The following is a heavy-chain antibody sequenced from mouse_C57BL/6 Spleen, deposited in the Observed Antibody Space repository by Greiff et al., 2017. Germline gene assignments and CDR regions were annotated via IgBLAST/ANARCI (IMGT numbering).Heavy chain of an antibody. J-gene: IGHJ3*01. D-gene: IGHD4-1*01. CDR3: ARANWAWFAY. CDR2: ISYSGST. V-gene: IGHV3-1*01. Sequence: EVKLQQSGPGMVKPSQSLSLTCTVTGYSITSGYDWHWIRHFPGNKLEWMGYISYSGSTNYNPSLKSPISITHDTSKNHFFLKLNSVTTEDTATYYCARANWAWFAYWGQGTLVTVSA. CDR1: GYSITSGYD.